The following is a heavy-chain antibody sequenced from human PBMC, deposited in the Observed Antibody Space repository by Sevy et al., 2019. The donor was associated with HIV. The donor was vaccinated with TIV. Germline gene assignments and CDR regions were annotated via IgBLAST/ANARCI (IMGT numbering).Heavy chain of an antibody. D-gene: IGHD4-17*01. J-gene: IGHJ4*02. V-gene: IGHV3-33*01. CDR2: IWFDGSNT. Sequence: GGSLRLSCAASGFTFSTYGMHWVRQAPGKGLEWVAVIWFDGSNTYYAHSVKGRFTISRDIAKNTPHLQMNSLRAEDTAVYYCARDLEFYDYGDYGPAFMPDYWGQGTLVTVSS. CDR3: ARDLEFYDYGDYGPAFMPDY. CDR1: GFTFSTYG.